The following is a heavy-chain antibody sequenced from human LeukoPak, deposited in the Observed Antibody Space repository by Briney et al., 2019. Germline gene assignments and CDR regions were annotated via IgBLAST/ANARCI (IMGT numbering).Heavy chain of an antibody. CDR3: AREVRSTSCHFDH. V-gene: IGHV1-2*06. J-gene: IGHJ4*02. Sequence: ASVKVSCKASGYTFTGYYMHWVRQAPGQGLEWMGRINPNSGGTNYAQKFQGRVTMTRDTSISTAYMELSRLRSDDTAVYYCAREVRSTSCHFDHWGQGTLVTVCS. CDR2: INPNSGGT. CDR1: GYTFTGYY. D-gene: IGHD2-2*01.